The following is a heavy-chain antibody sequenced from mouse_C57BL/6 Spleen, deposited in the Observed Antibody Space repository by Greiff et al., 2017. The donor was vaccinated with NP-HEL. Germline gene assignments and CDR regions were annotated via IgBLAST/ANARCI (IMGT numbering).Heavy chain of an antibody. V-gene: IGHV1-85*01. CDR3: ANSNYSAWFAY. CDR2: IYPRDGST. J-gene: IGHJ3*01. CDR1: GYTFTSYD. D-gene: IGHD2-5*01. Sequence: QVQLQQSGPELVKPGASVKLSCKASGYTFTSYDINWVKQRPGQGLEWIGWIYPRDGSTKYNEKFKGKATLTVDTSSSTAYMELHSLTSEDSAVYFCANSNYSAWFAYWGQGTLVTVSA.